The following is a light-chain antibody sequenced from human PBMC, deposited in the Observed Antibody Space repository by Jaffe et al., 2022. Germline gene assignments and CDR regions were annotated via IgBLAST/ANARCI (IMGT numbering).Light chain of an antibody. CDR1: QTISSNY. CDR2: GAS. J-gene: IGKJ4*01. V-gene: IGKV3-20*01. Sequence: ENVLTQSPGTLSLSPGERATLSCRASQTISSNYLAWYQQRPGQAPRLLIYGASNRATGIPDRFSGSGSGTDFTLTISRLEPEDFAVYYCHQYASVPLTFGGGAKVEIK. CDR3: HQYASVPLT.